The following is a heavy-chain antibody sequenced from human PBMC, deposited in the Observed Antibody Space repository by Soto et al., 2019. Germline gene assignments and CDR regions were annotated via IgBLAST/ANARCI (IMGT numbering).Heavy chain of an antibody. J-gene: IGHJ4*02. Sequence: QVQLQQWGAGLLKPSETLSLTCAVYGGSFSGYYWSWIRQPPGKGLEWIGEINHSGSTNYNPSLKSRVTISVDTSKNQFSLKLSSVTAAETAVYYCARGASGYYDSSGYYSPYYFDYWGQGTLVTVSS. CDR3: ARGASGYYDSSGYYSPYYFDY. V-gene: IGHV4-34*01. CDR1: GGSFSGYY. D-gene: IGHD3-22*01. CDR2: INHSGST.